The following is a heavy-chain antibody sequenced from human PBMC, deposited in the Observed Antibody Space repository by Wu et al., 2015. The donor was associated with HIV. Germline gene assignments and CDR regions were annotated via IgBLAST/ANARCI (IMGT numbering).Heavy chain of an antibody. CDR1: GGTFSSYA. D-gene: IGHD3-9*01. J-gene: IGHJ2*01. V-gene: IGHV1-69*05. CDR2: IIPIFGTA. Sequence: QVQLVQSGAEVKKPGSSVKVSCKASGGTFSSYAISWVRQAPGQGLEWMGGIIPIFGTANYAQKFQGRVTITTDESTSTAYMELSSLRSEDTAVYYCARSPPYYDILTAGYFDLWGLAPWSLSPQ. CDR3: ARSPPYYDILTAGYFDL.